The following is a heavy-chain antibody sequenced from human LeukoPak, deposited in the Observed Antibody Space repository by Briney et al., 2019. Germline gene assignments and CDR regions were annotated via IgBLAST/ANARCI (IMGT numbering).Heavy chain of an antibody. V-gene: IGHV3-30*02. CDR2: IRYDGSNK. J-gene: IGHJ4*02. CDR3: AKDHAIVALWFGESIFGY. D-gene: IGHD3-10*01. Sequence: QTGGSLRLSCAASGFTFSSYGMHWVRQAPGKGLEWVAFIRYDGSNKYYADSVKGRFTISRDNSKNTLYLQMNSLRAEDTAVYYCAKDHAIVALWFGESIFGYWGQGTLVTVSS. CDR1: GFTFSSYG.